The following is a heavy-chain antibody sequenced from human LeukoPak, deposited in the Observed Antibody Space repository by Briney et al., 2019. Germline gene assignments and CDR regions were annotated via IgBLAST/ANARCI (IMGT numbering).Heavy chain of an antibody. D-gene: IGHD2-15*01. CDR3: ARDLWYCSGGSCLPA. J-gene: IGHJ1*01. V-gene: IGHV4-38-2*02. Sequence: SETLSLTCSVSGYSISSAYYWGWIRQPPGKGLEWIGTMYHSGSTNYNPSLKSRVTISVDTSKNQFSLKLSSVTAADTAVYFCARDLWYCSGGSCLPAWGQGTLVTVSS. CDR2: MYHSGST. CDR1: GYSISSAYY.